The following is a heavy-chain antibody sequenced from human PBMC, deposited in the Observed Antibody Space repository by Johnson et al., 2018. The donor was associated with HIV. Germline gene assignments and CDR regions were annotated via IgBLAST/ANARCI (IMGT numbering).Heavy chain of an antibody. CDR3: ARVSLAYSYGYDALDI. CDR2: IYSGGST. V-gene: IGHV3-66*03. J-gene: IGHJ3*02. CDR1: GFTVSSNY. Sequence: VQLVESGGGLIQPGGSLRLSCAASGFTVSSNYMSWVRQAPGKGLEWVSVIYSGGSTYYADSVKGRFTISRDSSKNTLFLQLNSLRPEDTAVYYCARVSLAYSYGYDALDIWGQGTMVTVSA. D-gene: IGHD5-18*01.